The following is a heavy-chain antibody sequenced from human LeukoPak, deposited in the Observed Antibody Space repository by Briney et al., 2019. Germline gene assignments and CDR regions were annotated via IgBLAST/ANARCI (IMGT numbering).Heavy chain of an antibody. CDR1: GYTFTGYC. V-gene: IGHV1-2*06. Sequence: ASVKLSCKASGYTFTGYCMHWVRQAPGQVLEWMGRINPNSGGTNYAQKFQGRVTMTRDTSISTAYMELSSLRSEDTAVYYCARDSRDIVVVPAFYYYYYMDVWGKGTTVTVSS. D-gene: IGHD2-2*01. CDR3: ARDSRDIVVVPAFYYYYYMDV. CDR2: INPNSGGT. J-gene: IGHJ6*03.